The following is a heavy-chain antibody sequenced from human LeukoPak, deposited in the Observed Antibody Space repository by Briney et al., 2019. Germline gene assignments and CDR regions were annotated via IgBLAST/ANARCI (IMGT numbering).Heavy chain of an antibody. CDR2: IYYSGST. Sequence: PSETLSLTCTVSGGSISSSSYYWGWIRQPPGKGLEWIGSIYYSGSTYYNPSLKSRVTISVDTSKNQFSLKLSSVTAADTAVYYCARVFNSGWYCMVDYWGQGTLVTVSS. V-gene: IGHV4-39*07. D-gene: IGHD6-19*01. J-gene: IGHJ4*02. CDR3: ARVFNSGWYCMVDY. CDR1: GGSISSSSYY.